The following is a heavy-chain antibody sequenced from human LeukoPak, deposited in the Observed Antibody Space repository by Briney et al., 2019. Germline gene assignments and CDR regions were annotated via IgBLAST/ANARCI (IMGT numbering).Heavy chain of an antibody. D-gene: IGHD6-19*01. Sequence: GGSLRLSCAASGFTFSNYGMHWVRQAPGKGLEWVALGRFTISRDNSKNTLYLQMNSLRAEDTAVYYCAKDGVLAGRYYYYYYVDVWGKGTTVTISS. CDR1: GFTFSNYG. J-gene: IGHJ6*03. CDR3: AKDGVLAGRYYYYYYVDV. V-gene: IGHV3-30*02.